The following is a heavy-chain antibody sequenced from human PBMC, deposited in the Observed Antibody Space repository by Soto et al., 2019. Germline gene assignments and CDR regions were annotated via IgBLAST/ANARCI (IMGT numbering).Heavy chain of an antibody. V-gene: IGHV1-46*01. CDR1: GFTFTTYY. J-gene: IGHJ4*02. CDR3: ARVPYVTTGYYAF. Sequence: QVRLVQSGAEVKKPGASVSISCKTSGFTFTTYYIHWVRQAPGQGLEWMGMIDPSGGSTTYAQKFQGRITMTSDMSTSTVYMELSSLRSEDTAVYYCARVPYVTTGYYAFWGQGTLVTVSS. D-gene: IGHD3-22*01. CDR2: IDPSGGST.